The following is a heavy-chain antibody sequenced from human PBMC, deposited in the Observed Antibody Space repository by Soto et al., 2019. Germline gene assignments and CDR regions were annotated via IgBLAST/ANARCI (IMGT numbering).Heavy chain of an antibody. D-gene: IGHD5-18*01. J-gene: IGHJ4*02. V-gene: IGHV3-23*01. CDR3: AEERPRRTSGYFVDY. CDR2: VSASGLNT. CDR1: GFTFSTYA. Sequence: EVQLLESGGKLVQPGGSLTLSCAASGFTFSTYAMAWVRQAPGKGLEWVSGVSASGLNTDYADPVKGRFYISRDNSKNTVSLHMNSLRAEDAALYFCAEERPRRTSGYFVDYWGQGTPVTVSS.